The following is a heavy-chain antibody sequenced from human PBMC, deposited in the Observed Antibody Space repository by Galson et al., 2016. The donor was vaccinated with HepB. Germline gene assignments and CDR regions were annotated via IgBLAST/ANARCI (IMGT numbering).Heavy chain of an antibody. D-gene: IGHD4-23*01. CDR2: LYGGGGT. V-gene: IGHV3-53*01. Sequence: SLRLSCAVSEFRVSAHHVGWFRQAPGKGLECVSVLYGGGGTYHTDSVKGRFSVSRDNSKNIVYLQMNSLRADDTAVYYCVGYGGNSVWGQGTLVTVSS. J-gene: IGHJ4*02. CDR1: EFRVSAHH. CDR3: VGYGGNSV.